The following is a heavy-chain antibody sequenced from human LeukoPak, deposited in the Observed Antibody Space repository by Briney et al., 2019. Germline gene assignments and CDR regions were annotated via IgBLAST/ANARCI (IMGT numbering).Heavy chain of an antibody. CDR2: INHSGST. V-gene: IGHV4-34*01. CDR3: ASRKGSGWSPRNWFDP. D-gene: IGHD6-19*01. CDR1: GGSFSGYY. Sequence: TSETLSLTCAVYGGSFSGYYWSWIRQPPGKGLEWIGEINHSGSTNYNPSLKSRVTISVDTSKNQFSLKLSSVTAADTAVYYCASRKGSGWSPRNWFDPWGQGTLVTVSS. J-gene: IGHJ5*02.